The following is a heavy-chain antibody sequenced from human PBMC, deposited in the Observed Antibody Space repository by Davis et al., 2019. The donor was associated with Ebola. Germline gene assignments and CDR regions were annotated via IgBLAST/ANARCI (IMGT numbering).Heavy chain of an antibody. J-gene: IGHJ6*02. CDR1: GGSISSYY. D-gene: IGHD3-3*01. V-gene: IGHV4-39*01. CDR3: ARVEWPYYYYGMDV. Sequence: MPSETLSLTCTVSGGSISSYYWGWIRQPPGKGLEWIGSIYYSGSTYYNPSLKSRVTISVDTSKNQFSLKLSSVTAADTAVYYCARVEWPYYYYGMDVWGQGTTVTVSS. CDR2: IYYSGST.